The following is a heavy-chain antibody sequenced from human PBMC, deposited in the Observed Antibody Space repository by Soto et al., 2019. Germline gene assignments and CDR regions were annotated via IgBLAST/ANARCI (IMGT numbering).Heavy chain of an antibody. CDR1: GFTFDDYA. Sequence: PGGSLRLSCAASGFTFDDYAMHWVRQAPGKGLEWVSGISWNSGSIGYADSVKGRFTISRDNAKNSLYLQMNSLRAEDTALYYCANARVPAAQAHAFDIWGQGTMVTVSS. CDR3: ANARVPAAQAHAFDI. V-gene: IGHV3-9*01. J-gene: IGHJ3*02. D-gene: IGHD2-2*01. CDR2: ISWNSGSI.